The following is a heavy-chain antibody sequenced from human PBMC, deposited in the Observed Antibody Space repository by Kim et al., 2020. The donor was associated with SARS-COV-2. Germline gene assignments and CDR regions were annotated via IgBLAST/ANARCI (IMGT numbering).Heavy chain of an antibody. D-gene: IGHD6-13*01. Sequence: SLMRRVTISVDTSKNQFSLKLSSVTAADTAVYYCARQRRSGSSWSYYFDYWGQGTLVTVSS. V-gene: IGHV4-59*08. J-gene: IGHJ4*02. CDR3: ARQRRSGSSWSYYFDY.